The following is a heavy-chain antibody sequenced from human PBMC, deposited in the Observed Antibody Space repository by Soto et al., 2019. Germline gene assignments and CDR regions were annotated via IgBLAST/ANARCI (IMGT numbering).Heavy chain of an antibody. Sequence: PGGSLRLSCAASGVTFSSYSMNWVRQAPGKGLEWVSSISSSSSYIYYADSVKGRFTISRDNAKNSLYLQMNSLRAEDTAVYYCARDDFEYSSGWAYWGQGTLVTVSS. CDR1: GVTFSSYS. J-gene: IGHJ4*02. CDR3: ARDDFEYSSGWAY. D-gene: IGHD6-19*01. CDR2: ISSSSSYI. V-gene: IGHV3-21*01.